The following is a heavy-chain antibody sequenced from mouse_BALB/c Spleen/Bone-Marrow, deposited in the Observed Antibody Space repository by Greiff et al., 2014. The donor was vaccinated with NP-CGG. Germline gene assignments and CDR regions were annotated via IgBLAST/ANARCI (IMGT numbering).Heavy chain of an antibody. Sequence: VQLQQSGGDLVKPEGSLKLSCAASGFTFSSYGMSWGRQTPDKRLEWVATISSGGSNTYYPDSVKGRFTISRDNAKSTLYLQMSSLKSEDTAMYYCARHQRYYAMDYWGQGTSVTVSS. CDR2: ISSGGSNT. CDR3: ARHQRYYAMDY. V-gene: IGHV5-6*01. CDR1: GFTFSSYG. J-gene: IGHJ4*01.